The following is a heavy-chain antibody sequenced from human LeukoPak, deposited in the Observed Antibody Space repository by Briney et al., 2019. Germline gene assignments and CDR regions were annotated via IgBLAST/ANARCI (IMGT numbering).Heavy chain of an antibody. Sequence: PGRSLRLSCAAPGFTFSDYSMDWVRQAPGKGLEWVSSIGSSGTHIYYADSVKGRFTVSRDNAQNSLYLQMNSLRAADTAVYYCARYSVDSSGYPKLDYWGQGTLVIVFS. J-gene: IGHJ4*02. D-gene: IGHD3-22*01. CDR1: GFTFSDYS. CDR2: IGSSGTHI. V-gene: IGHV3-21*01. CDR3: ARYSVDSSGYPKLDY.